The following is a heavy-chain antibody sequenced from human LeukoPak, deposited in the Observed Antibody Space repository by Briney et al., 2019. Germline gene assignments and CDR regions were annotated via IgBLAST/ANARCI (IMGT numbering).Heavy chain of an antibody. Sequence: SETLSLTCTVSGGSISSYYWSWIRQPPGKGLEWIGYIYYSGSTNYNPSLKSRVTISVDTSKNQFSLKLSSVTAADTAVYYCARDRGYGMDVWGQGTTVTVSS. CDR3: ARDRGYGMDV. V-gene: IGHV4-59*01. J-gene: IGHJ6*02. CDR2: IYYSGST. CDR1: GGSISSYY.